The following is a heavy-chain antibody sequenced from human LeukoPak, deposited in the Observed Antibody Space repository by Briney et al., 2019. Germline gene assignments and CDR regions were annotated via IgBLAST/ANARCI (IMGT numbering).Heavy chain of an antibody. V-gene: IGHV1-58*02. CDR3: AAESWGYDSSGYPH. CDR1: GFTFTSSA. D-gene: IGHD3-22*01. J-gene: IGHJ4*02. Sequence: GTSVRVSCKASGFTFTSSAMQWVRQARGQRLEWIGWIVVGSGNTNYAQKFQERVTITRDMSTSTAYMELSSLRSEDTAVYYCAAESWGYDSSGYPHWGQGTLVTVSS. CDR2: IVVGSGNT.